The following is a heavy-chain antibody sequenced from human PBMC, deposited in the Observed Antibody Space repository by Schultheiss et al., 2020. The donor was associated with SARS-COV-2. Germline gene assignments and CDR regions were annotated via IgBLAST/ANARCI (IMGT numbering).Heavy chain of an antibody. CDR3: ARDSRVGRPGGVLDY. J-gene: IGHJ4*02. CDR1: GFTFSNYG. CDR2: ISYDGSNK. Sequence: GESLKISCAASGFTFSNYGMHWVRQAPGKGLEWVAVISYDGSNKYYADSVKGRFTISRDNSKNTLYLQMNSLRAEDTAVYYCARDSRVGRPGGVLDYWGQGTLVTVSS. V-gene: IGHV3-30*03. D-gene: IGHD3-10*01.